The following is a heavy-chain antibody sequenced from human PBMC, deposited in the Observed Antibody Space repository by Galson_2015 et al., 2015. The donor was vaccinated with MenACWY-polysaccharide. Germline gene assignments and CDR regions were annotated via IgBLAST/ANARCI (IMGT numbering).Heavy chain of an antibody. V-gene: IGHV3-48*01. CDR3: ARDPNYYSSCYDY. D-gene: IGHD3-22*01. J-gene: IGHJ4*02. Sequence: SLRLSCAASGFTFSSYSMNWVRQAPGKGLEWVSYISSSSSTIYYADSVKGRFTISRDNAKNSLYLQMNSLRAEDTAVYYCARDPNYYSSCYDYWGQGTLVTVSS. CDR2: ISSSSSTI. CDR1: GFTFSSYS.